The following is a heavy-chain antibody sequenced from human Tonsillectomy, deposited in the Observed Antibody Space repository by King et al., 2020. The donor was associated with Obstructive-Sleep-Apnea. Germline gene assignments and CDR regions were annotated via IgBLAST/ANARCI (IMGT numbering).Heavy chain of an antibody. CDR2: IDPRDYQT. J-gene: IGHJ4*02. Sequence: QLVQSGAEVKKPGESLRISCKASGYTFTTYCISWVRQMPGKGLEWMGRIDPRDYQTNYSPSFQGHVTISADKSISTAYLQWGSLKTSDTAIYYCARHRPMAVHPRDSWGQGTLVTVSS. D-gene: IGHD6-19*01. CDR1: GYTFTTYC. V-gene: IGHV5-10-1*01. CDR3: ARHRPMAVHPRDS.